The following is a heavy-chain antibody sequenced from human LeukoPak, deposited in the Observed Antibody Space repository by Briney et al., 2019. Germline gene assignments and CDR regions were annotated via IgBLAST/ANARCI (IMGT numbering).Heavy chain of an antibody. Sequence: GGSLRLSCAASGFAFNSYSMTWVRQAPGKGLEWVSSITSTGAYIHYADSVKGRFTISRDNSKNTLYLQMNSLRAEDTAVYYCARVAARRGNWFDPWGQGTLVTVSS. CDR3: ARVAARRGNWFDP. CDR2: ITSTGAYI. CDR1: GFAFNSYS. V-gene: IGHV3-21*01. J-gene: IGHJ5*02. D-gene: IGHD3-10*01.